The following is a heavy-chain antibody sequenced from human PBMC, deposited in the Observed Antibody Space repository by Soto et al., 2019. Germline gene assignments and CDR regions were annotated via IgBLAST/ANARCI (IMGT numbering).Heavy chain of an antibody. CDR1: GYSFTSYW. CDR3: ARRFDNSKDVGWFDP. J-gene: IGHJ5*02. D-gene: IGHD4-4*01. V-gene: IGHV5-51*01. Sequence: GESLKISCKGSGYSFTSYWIGWVRQMPGKGLEWMGIIYPGDSDTRYSPSFQGQVTISADKSISTAYLQWSSLKASDTAMYYCARRFDNSKDVGWFDPWGQGTLVTVSS. CDR2: IYPGDSDT.